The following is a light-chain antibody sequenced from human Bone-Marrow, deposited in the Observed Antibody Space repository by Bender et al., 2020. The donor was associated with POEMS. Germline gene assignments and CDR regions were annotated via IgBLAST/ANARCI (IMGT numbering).Light chain of an antibody. CDR3: ATWDDSLSAQV. V-gene: IGLV1-47*01. J-gene: IGLJ3*02. Sequence: QSVLTQPPSASGTPGQRVTISCSGSTSNIGSYFVYWYQHFPGTAPKLLMYKNNQRPSGVPDRFSGSKSGTSASLAISGLRSEDEADYYCATWDDSLSAQVFGGGTKLTVL. CDR1: TSNIGSYF. CDR2: KNN.